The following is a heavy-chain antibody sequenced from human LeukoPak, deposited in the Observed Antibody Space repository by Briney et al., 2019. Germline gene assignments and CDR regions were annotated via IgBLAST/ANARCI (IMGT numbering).Heavy chain of an antibody. V-gene: IGHV3-11*04. CDR2: ISNSGSIT. CDR3: ARVDDYYDSSSYQGAYCDD. CDR1: GFTFSDYY. D-gene: IGHD3-22*01. Sequence: KPGGSLRLSCAASGFTFSDYYMTWIRQAPGKGLEWVSSISNSGSITYYADSVEGRFTISRDNAKNSLYLQMNSLRAEDTAVYYCARVDDYYDSSSYQGAYCDDWGHGTLVTVSS. J-gene: IGHJ4*01.